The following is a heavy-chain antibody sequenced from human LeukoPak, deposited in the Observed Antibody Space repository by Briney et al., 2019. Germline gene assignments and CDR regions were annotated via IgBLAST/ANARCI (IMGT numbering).Heavy chain of an antibody. CDR3: ARDTYYYGSGSHFFDY. CDR1: GGSISSYY. CDR2: MYTSGST. Sequence: SETLSLTCTVSGGSISSYYWSWIRQPPGKGLEWIGRMYTSGSTNYNPSLKSRVTMSVDTSKNQLSLKLSSVTAADTAVYYCARDTYYYGSGSHFFDYWGQGTLVTVSS. J-gene: IGHJ4*02. V-gene: IGHV4-4*07. D-gene: IGHD3-10*01.